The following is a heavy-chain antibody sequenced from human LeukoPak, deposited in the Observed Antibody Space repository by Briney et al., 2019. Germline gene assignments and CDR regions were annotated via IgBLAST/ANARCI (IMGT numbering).Heavy chain of an antibody. D-gene: IGHD2-2*01. CDR1: GFTFTNYW. CDR3: ARDLHCSSTSCYEPY. V-gene: IGHV3-53*01. CDR2: IYSGGST. Sequence: SGGSLRLSCAASGFTFTNYWMSWVRQAPGKGLEWVSVIYSGGSTYYADSVKGRFTISRDNSKNTLYLQMNSLRAEDTAVYYCARDLHCSSTSCYEPYWGQGTLVTVSS. J-gene: IGHJ4*02.